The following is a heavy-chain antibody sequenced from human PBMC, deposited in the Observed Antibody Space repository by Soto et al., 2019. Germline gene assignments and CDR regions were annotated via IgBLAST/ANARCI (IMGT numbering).Heavy chain of an antibody. D-gene: IGHD4-17*01. CDR1: GGSITSSSYY. Sequence: KPSETLSLTCTVSGGSITSSSYYWGWIRQPPGKGLVWIGGIYYSGRSYYNPSLKSRVTMSVDTSKNQFSLTLNSVTAADAAVYYCARQRTTVVTQAYFDHWGQGTLVTVSS. V-gene: IGHV4-39*01. J-gene: IGHJ4*02. CDR2: IYYSGRS. CDR3: ARQRTTVVTQAYFDH.